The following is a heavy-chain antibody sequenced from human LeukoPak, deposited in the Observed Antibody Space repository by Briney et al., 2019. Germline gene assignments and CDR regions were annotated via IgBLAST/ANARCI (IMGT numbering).Heavy chain of an antibody. V-gene: IGHV4-59*01. CDR2: IYYSGST. CDR1: GDSISSYY. J-gene: IGHJ4*02. Sequence: SETLSLTCTVSGDSISSYYWSWIRQPPGKGLEWIGYIYYSGSTNYNPSLKSRVTMSLDTSKNQFSLKLSSVTAADTAMYYCARGPGYYYDSRGYCILDYWGQGTLVTVSS. CDR3: ARGPGYYYDSRGYCILDY. D-gene: IGHD3-22*01.